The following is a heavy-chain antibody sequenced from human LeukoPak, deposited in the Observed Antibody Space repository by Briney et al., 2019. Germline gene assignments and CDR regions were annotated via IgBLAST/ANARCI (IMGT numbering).Heavy chain of an antibody. D-gene: IGHD3-22*01. CDR3: ARLSGYSSGHYYSDY. CDR2: IYYRGST. J-gene: IGHJ4*02. CDR1: GGSISSGGHS. V-gene: IGHV4-61*08. Sequence: PSETLSLTFTVSGGSISSGGHSWSWIRQPPGKGLEWIGYIYYRGSTNYNPSLKSRVTISVDTSKNQFSLKLSSVTAADTAVYYCARLSGYSSGHYYSDYWGQGTLVTVSS.